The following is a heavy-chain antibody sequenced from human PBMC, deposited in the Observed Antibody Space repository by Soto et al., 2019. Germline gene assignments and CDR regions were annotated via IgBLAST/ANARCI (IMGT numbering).Heavy chain of an antibody. D-gene: IGHD1-7*01. V-gene: IGHV3-7*01. CDR2: IKQDGSEK. J-gene: IGHJ4*02. CDR3: ARDGWGWNYALSYYFDY. CDR1: EFTFSSYW. Sequence: GGSLRLSCAASEFTFSSYWMSWVRQAPGKGLEWVANIKQDGSEKYYVDSVKGRFTISRDNAKNSLYLQMNSLRAEDTAVYYCARDGWGWNYALSYYFDYWGQGTLVTVSS.